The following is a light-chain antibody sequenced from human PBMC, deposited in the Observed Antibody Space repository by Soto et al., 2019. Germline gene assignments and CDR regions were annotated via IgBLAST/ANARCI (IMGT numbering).Light chain of an antibody. CDR1: QGISNC. Sequence: DIQMTQSPSSLSASVGDRVTITCRASQGISNCLAWYQQKPGKVPKVLIYAASTLRSGVPSRFSGSGSGTDFTLTINSLQPEDVGPYYCQKYDIAPLTFGPGTTVAIK. J-gene: IGKJ3*01. CDR2: AAS. CDR3: QKYDIAPLT. V-gene: IGKV1-27*01.